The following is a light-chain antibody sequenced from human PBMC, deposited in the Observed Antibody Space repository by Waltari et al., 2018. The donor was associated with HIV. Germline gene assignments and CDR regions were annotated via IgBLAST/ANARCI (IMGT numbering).Light chain of an antibody. CDR1: QGVGSN. CDR3: QQYNIRPRGNT. Sequence: DIVMKQSPAILSVSPGERATLSCRASQGVGSNLAWYQQKVGQAPRLLIYGAATRAAEIPVRFSGSGSGTDFTLTIDSLQSEDFATYYCQQYNIRPRGNTFGQGTKLQIK. CDR2: GAA. J-gene: IGKJ2*01. V-gene: IGKV3-15*01.